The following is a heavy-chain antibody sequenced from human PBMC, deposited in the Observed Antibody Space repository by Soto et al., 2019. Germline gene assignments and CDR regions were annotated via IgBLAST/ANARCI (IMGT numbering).Heavy chain of an antibody. J-gene: IGHJ6*02. CDR1: GFTFSSYS. CDR3: ARPYGDYYYYGMDV. Sequence: GGSLRLSCAASGFTFSSYSMNWVRQAPGKGLEWVSYISSRSSTIYYADSVKGRFTISRDNAKNSLYLQMNSLRDEDTAVYFCARPYGDYYYYGMDVWGQGTTVTVSS. D-gene: IGHD4-17*01. V-gene: IGHV3-48*02. CDR2: ISSRSSTI.